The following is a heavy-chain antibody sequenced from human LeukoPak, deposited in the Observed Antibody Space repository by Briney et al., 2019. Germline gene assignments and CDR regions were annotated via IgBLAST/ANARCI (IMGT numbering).Heavy chain of an antibody. CDR3: TTELGAVDTSDI. J-gene: IGHJ3*02. CDR1: GFTFDDYA. D-gene: IGHD1-26*01. CDR2: ISWNSGSI. Sequence: GGSLRLSCAASGFTFDDYAMHWVRQAPGKGLEWVSGISWNSGSIGYADSVKGRFTISRDNAKNSLYLQMNSLKTEDTAVYYCTTELGAVDTSDIWGQGTMVTVSS. V-gene: IGHV3-9*01.